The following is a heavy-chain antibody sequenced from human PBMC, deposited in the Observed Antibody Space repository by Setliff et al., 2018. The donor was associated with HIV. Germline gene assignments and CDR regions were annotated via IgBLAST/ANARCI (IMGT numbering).Heavy chain of an antibody. CDR3: AREIQASVDPPYGYNYFDP. V-gene: IGHV4-31*02. CDR2: IYYSGST. J-gene: IGHJ5*02. CDR1: GASINSGSYY. D-gene: IGHD3-9*01. Sequence: PSETLSLTCSVSGASINSGSYYWTWIRQHPGKGLEWIGYIYYSGSTYYNPSLKSRLAMSLDTSSNQFSLKLRSVTAADTAVYYCAREIQASVDPPYGYNYFDPWGQGIWVTSPQ.